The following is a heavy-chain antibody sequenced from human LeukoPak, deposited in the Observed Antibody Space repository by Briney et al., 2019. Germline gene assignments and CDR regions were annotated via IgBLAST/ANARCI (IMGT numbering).Heavy chain of an antibody. CDR3: AKVGLYYYDSSGYSSYDAFDI. J-gene: IGHJ3*02. CDR1: GFTFSSYA. Sequence: GGSLRLSCAASGFTFSSYAMSWVRQAPGKGLEWVSAISGSGGSTYYADSVKGRFTISRDNSKNTLYLQMNSLRAEDTAVYYCAKVGLYYYDSSGYSSYDAFDIWGQGTMVTVSS. V-gene: IGHV3-23*01. CDR2: ISGSGGST. D-gene: IGHD3-22*01.